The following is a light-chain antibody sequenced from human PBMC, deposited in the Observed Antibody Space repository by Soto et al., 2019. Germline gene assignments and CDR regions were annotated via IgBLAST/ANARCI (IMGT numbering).Light chain of an antibody. CDR1: QGVSRK. CDR3: QQRSNWPPGVT. Sequence: DIVMAQSPATLSVATGERVTFSCRTSQGVSRKLAWYQHKPGQAPRLLISGASTGATGIPARFSGSGSATDFTLTISRLEPEDFSVYYCQQRSNWPPGVTFGQGTRLEI. CDR2: GAS. J-gene: IGKJ5*01. V-gene: IGKV3-15*01.